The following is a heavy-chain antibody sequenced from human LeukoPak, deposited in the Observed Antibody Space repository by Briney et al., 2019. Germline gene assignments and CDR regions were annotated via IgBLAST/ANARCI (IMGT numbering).Heavy chain of an antibody. Sequence: GGSLRLSCAASGFTFSSYGMHWVRQAPGKGLEWVADIWFDGKNEHFADSVKGRFTISRDNSKNTMYLQINSLRAEDTAVYYCARDQSKQWLIHPQYYFDYWGQGTLVTVSS. CDR2: IWFDGKNE. D-gene: IGHD6-19*01. V-gene: IGHV3-33*01. CDR3: ARDQSKQWLIHPQYYFDY. CDR1: GFTFSSYG. J-gene: IGHJ4*02.